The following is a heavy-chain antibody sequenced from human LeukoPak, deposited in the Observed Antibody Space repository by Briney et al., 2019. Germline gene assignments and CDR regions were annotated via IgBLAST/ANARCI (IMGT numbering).Heavy chain of an antibody. CDR1: GGSISSGGYY. CDR3: ARDLTMVRGVISYFDY. Sequence: LSLTCTVSGGSISSGGYYWSWIRQHPGKGLEWIGYIYYSGSTYYNPSLKSRVTISVDTSKNQFSLKLSSVTAADTAVYYCARDLTMVRGVISYFDYWGQGTLVTVSS. D-gene: IGHD3-10*01. J-gene: IGHJ4*02. CDR2: IYYSGST. V-gene: IGHV4-31*03.